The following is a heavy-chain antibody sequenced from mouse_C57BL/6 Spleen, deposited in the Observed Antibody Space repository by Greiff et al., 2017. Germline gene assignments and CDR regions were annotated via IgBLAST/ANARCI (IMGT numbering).Heavy chain of an antibody. J-gene: IGHJ4*01. D-gene: IGHD1-1*01. V-gene: IGHV5-6*01. CDR2: ISSGGSYT. CDR3: ARHDYGTLYDYAMNY. Sequence: EVQLVESGGDLVKPGGSLKLSCAASGFTFSSYGMSWVRQTPDKRLEWVATISSGGSYTYYPDSVKGRFTISKDNAKNTLYLQMSSLQSEDTAMYYCARHDYGTLYDYAMNYGGQGTSATVSS. CDR1: GFTFSSYG.